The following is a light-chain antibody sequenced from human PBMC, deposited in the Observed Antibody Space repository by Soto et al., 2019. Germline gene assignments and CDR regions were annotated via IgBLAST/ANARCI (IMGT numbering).Light chain of an antibody. CDR3: QQRSNWPLT. CDR1: QSVSSY. Sequence: EIVLTQSPGTLSLSPGERATLSCRASQSVSSYLAWYQQKPGQAPRLLIYDASNRAPGIPARFSGSGSGTDFTLTISSLEPEDFAVYYCQQRSNWPLTFGGGTKVDIK. CDR2: DAS. J-gene: IGKJ4*01. V-gene: IGKV3-11*01.